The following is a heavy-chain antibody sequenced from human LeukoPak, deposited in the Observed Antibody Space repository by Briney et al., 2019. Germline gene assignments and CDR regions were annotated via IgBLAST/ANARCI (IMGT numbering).Heavy chain of an antibody. CDR1: GFTFSSYA. D-gene: IGHD2-2*01. V-gene: IGHV3-23*01. CDR2: ISGSGGST. Sequence: GGSLRLSRAASGFTFSSYAMSWVRQAPGKGLEWVSAISGSGGSTYYADSVKGRFTISRDNSKNTLYLQMNSLRAEDTAVYYCAKDLSVVPAAMDPFDAFDIWGQGTMVTVSS. CDR3: AKDLSVVPAAMDPFDAFDI. J-gene: IGHJ3*02.